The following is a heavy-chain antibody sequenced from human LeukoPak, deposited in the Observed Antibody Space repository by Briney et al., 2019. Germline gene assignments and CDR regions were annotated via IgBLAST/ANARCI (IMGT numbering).Heavy chain of an antibody. Sequence: SETLSLTCTVSGGSISSGDYYWSWIRQPPGKGLEWIGYIYYSGSTYYNPSLKSRVTISVDTSKNQFSLKLSSVTAADTAVYYCARGGFYGFFYYWGQGTLVTVSS. D-gene: IGHD3-10*01. V-gene: IGHV4-30-4*02. CDR3: ARGGFYGFFYY. CDR2: IYYSGST. CDR1: GGSISSGDYY. J-gene: IGHJ4*02.